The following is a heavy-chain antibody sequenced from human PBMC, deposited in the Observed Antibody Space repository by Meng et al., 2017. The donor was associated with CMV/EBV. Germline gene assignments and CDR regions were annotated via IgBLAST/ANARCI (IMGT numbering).Heavy chain of an antibody. D-gene: IGHD6-25*01. V-gene: IGHV4-61*01. CDR3: ASEERLVPSRPDY. Sequence: SETLSLTCTVSGGSVSSGSYYWSWIRQPPGKGLEWIGYIYYSGSTNYNPSLKSRVTISVDTSKNQFSLKLSSVTAADTAVYYCASEERLVPSRPDYWGQGTLVTVSS. CDR2: IYYSGST. J-gene: IGHJ4*02. CDR1: GGSVSSGSYY.